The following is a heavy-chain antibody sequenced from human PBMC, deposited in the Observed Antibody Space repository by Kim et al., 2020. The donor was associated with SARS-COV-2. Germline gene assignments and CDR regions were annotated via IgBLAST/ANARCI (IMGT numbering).Heavy chain of an antibody. CDR3: ARGFFMDGLDV. Sequence: GGSLRLSCAVSRFTFNNYWINWVRHAPGKGLVWVSRISSDGSITNYADSVKGRFTMSRDNAENTLYLQMNSLRAEDTAVYYCARGFFMDGLDVWGQGTTVPVSS. J-gene: IGHJ6*02. V-gene: IGHV3-74*01. CDR1: RFTFNNYW. D-gene: IGHD3-10*01. CDR2: ISSDGSIT.